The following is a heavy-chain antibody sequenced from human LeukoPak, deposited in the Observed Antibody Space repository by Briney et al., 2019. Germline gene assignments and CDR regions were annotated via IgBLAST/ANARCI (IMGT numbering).Heavy chain of an antibody. CDR1: GFPFSSYG. J-gene: IGHJ6*04. CDR3: ARDRAYSSLGMDV. Sequence: GGPLRLPCAASGFPFSSYGMHWAREAPGRGLEWVAVIWYGGSNKYYADSVKGRFTISRDNSKNTLYLQMNSLRAEDTAVYYCARDRAYSSLGMDVWGKGTTVTVSS. CDR2: IWYGGSNK. V-gene: IGHV3-33*08. D-gene: IGHD6-13*01.